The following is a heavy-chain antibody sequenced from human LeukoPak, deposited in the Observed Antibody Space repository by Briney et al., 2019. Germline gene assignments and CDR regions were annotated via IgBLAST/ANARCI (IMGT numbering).Heavy chain of an antibody. CDR3: ARDSYYYDSSGYHNWFDP. V-gene: IGHV3-33*01. CDR1: GFTFSSYG. J-gene: IGHJ5*02. Sequence: GGSLRLSCAASGFTFSSYGMHWVRQAPGKGLEWVAVIWYDGSNKYYADSVKGRFTISRDNSKNTLYLQMNSLRAEDTAVYYCARDSYYYDSSGYHNWFDPWGQGTLVIVSS. D-gene: IGHD3-22*01. CDR2: IWYDGSNK.